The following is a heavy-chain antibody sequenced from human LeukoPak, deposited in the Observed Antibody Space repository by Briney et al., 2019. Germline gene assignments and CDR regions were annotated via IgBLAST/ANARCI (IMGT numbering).Heavy chain of an antibody. CDR2: ISNSGGSI. J-gene: IGHJ4*02. CDR3: AKVAHDSGSYYPDY. Sequence: GGSLRLSCAGSGFTFSSFAMSWVRQAPGKGLEWVSGISNSGGSIYYADSVKGRFTISRDNSKNTLYLQMNSLRDEDTAVYYCAKVAHDSGSYYPDYWGQGTLVTVSS. CDR1: GFTFSSFA. V-gene: IGHV3-23*01. D-gene: IGHD3-10*01.